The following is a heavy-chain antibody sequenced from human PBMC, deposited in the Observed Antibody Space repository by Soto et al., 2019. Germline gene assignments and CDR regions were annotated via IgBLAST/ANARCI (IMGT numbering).Heavy chain of an antibody. CDR3: ARAGTTVTFPYYYGMDV. CDR2: ISSSSSTI. D-gene: IGHD4-4*01. J-gene: IGHJ6*02. Sequence: GGSLRLSCAASGFTFSSYSMNWVRQAPGKGLEWVSYISSSSSTIYYADSVKGRFTISRDNAKNSLYLQMNSLRDEDTAVYYCARAGTTVTFPYYYGMDVWGQGTTVTVSS. V-gene: IGHV3-48*02. CDR1: GFTFSSYS.